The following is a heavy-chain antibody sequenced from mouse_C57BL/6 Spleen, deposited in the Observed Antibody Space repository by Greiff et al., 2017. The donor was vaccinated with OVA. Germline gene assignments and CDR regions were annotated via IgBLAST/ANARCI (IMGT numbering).Heavy chain of an antibody. D-gene: IGHD2-1*01. J-gene: IGHJ4*01. CDR1: GYSFTDYN. CDR2: INPNYGTT. Sequence: EVKLMESGPELVKPGASVKISCKASGYSFTDYNMNWVKQSNGKSLEWIGVINPNYGTTSYNQKFKGKATLTVDQSSSTAYMQLNSLTSEDSAVYYCARGGYGNFTMDYWGQGTSVTVSS. V-gene: IGHV1-39*01. CDR3: ARGGYGNFTMDY.